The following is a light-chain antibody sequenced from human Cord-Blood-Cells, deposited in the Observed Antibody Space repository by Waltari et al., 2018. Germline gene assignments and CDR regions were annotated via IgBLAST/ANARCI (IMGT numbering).Light chain of an antibody. CDR1: PGAVTRRHY. J-gene: IGLJ3*02. CDR3: LLSYSGARV. CDR2: DTS. Sequence: QAVVPQEPSLTVSPGGTVTLTCGSRPGAVTRRHYPYRFQQKPGQAPRTLIYDTSNKHSWTPARFSGSLLGGKAALTLSGAQPEDEAEYYCLLSYSGARVFGGGTKLTVL. V-gene: IGLV7-46*01.